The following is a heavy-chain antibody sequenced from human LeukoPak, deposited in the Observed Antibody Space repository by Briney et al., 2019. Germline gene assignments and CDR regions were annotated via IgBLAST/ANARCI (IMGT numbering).Heavy chain of an antibody. J-gene: IGHJ3*02. CDR1: GYTLTSYY. CDR2: INPSGGTT. V-gene: IGHV1-46*01. D-gene: IGHD1-26*01. Sequence: ASVKVSCKASGYTLTSYYMHWVRQAPGQGLEGMGIINPSGGTTNYAQKFQGRVTTTRDTSTSTVYMELSSLRSEDTAVYYCARDRVGVSRGVAFDIWGQGTMVTVSS. CDR3: ARDRVGVSRGVAFDI.